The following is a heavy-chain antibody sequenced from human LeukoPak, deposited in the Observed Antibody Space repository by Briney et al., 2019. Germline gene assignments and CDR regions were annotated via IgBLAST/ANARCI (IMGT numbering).Heavy chain of an antibody. D-gene: IGHD1-26*01. Sequence: PGRSLRLSCAASGFTFSSYAMHWVRQAPGKGLEWVAVISYDGSNKYYADSVKGRFTISRDNAKNSRFLQMNSLRAEDTAVYYCAREKGAFDYWGQGTLVTVSS. J-gene: IGHJ4*02. CDR3: AREKGAFDY. CDR2: ISYDGSNK. V-gene: IGHV3-30-3*01. CDR1: GFTFSSYA.